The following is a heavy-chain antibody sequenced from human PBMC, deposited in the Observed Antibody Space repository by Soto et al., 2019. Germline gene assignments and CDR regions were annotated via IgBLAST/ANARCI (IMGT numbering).Heavy chain of an antibody. J-gene: IGHJ4*02. Sequence: ASVKVSCKASGYTFTSYGISWVRQAPGQGLEWMGWTSAYNGNTNYARKLQGRVTMTTDTSTSTAYMELRSLRSDDTAVYYCARDGVTYYDILTGYWIPYYFDYWGQGTLVTVSS. CDR1: GYTFTSYG. D-gene: IGHD3-9*01. CDR3: ARDGVTYYDILTGYWIPYYFDY. V-gene: IGHV1-18*04. CDR2: TSAYNGNT.